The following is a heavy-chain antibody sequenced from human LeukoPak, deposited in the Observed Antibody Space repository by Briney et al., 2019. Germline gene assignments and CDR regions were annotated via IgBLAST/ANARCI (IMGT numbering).Heavy chain of an antibody. J-gene: IGHJ4*02. Sequence: GGSLRLSCAASGFTFSSYGMHWVRQAPGKGLEWVAVISYDGSNKYYADSVKGRFTISRDNSKNTPYLQMNSLRAEDTAVYYCAKDGVLRYFDWVDYWGQGTLVTVSS. CDR2: ISYDGSNK. CDR3: AKDGVLRYFDWVDY. V-gene: IGHV3-30*18. CDR1: GFTFSSYG. D-gene: IGHD3-9*01.